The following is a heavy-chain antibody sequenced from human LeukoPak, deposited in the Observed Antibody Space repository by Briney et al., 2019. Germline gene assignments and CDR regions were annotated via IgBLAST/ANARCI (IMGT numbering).Heavy chain of an antibody. D-gene: IGHD3-22*01. CDR2: IYYSGST. Sequence: SETLSLTCTVSGGSISSYYWSWIRQPPGKGLEWIGYIYYSGSTNYNPSLKSRVTISVGTSKNQFSLKLSSVTAADTAVYYCARTPDVFYDSSGYVDYWGQGTLVTVSS. CDR1: GGSISSYY. V-gene: IGHV4-59*01. CDR3: ARTPDVFYDSSGYVDY. J-gene: IGHJ4*02.